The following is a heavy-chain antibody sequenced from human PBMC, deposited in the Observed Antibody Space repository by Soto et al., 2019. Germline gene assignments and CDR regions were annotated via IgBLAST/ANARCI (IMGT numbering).Heavy chain of an antibody. D-gene: IGHD6-19*01. Sequence: QVQLVQSGAEVKKPGASVKVSCKASGYSFTTFDLHWVRQAPGQRLEWMGWIDTASGKSKYSEIFQGRVTISGDTTATRAYMELSSLIFEDTAVYYCVMSRGWCSFDYCGQGTLITVDS. V-gene: IGHV1-3*04. CDR3: VMSRGWCSFDY. J-gene: IGHJ4*02. CDR2: IDTASGKS. CDR1: GYSFTTFD.